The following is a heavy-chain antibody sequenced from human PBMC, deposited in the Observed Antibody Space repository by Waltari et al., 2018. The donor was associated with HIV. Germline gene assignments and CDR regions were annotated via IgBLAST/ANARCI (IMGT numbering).Heavy chain of an antibody. J-gene: IGHJ4*02. CDR2: INHRGSN. D-gene: IGHD2-8*02. Sequence: QVQLQQWGAGLLKPSATLSLTCAVSNSSFSHSSWPWIRQIPGKRLEWIGEINHRGSNDYNPSLKSRVTMSSDMSKRQFSMRLKSVVAADTALYFCAGGRDSREQRLVAGFDFWGRGTLVTVSS. CDR3: AGGRDSREQRLVAGFDF. CDR1: NSSFSHSS. V-gene: IGHV4-34*02.